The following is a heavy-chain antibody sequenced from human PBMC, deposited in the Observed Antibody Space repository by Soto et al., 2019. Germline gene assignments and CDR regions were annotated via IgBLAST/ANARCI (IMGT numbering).Heavy chain of an antibody. D-gene: IGHD3-16*01. CDR3: AKRRGEGYFDY. V-gene: IGHV3-23*01. J-gene: IGHJ4*02. CDR2: ISGSGADT. CDR1: GFAFSSYV. Sequence: GGSLRLSSAASGFAFSSYVLSCVRRAPGKGLEWVSAISGSGADTYYADSVKGRFTISRDNSKNTLYLQMNSLRGEDTAVCYCAKRRGEGYFDYWGQGKLVNVSS.